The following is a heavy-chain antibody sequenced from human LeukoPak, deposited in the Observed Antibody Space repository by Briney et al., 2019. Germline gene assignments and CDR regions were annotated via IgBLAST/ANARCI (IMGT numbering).Heavy chain of an antibody. D-gene: IGHD3-9*01. J-gene: IGHJ3*02. CDR1: GGSISNYY. Sequence: SETLSLTCIVSGGSISNYYWSWIRQPPGKGLEWIGYIYYSGSTNYNPSLKSRVTISVDTSKNQFSLKLSSVTAADTAVYYCAREIYDILTGYPDAFDIWGQGTMATVSS. CDR3: AREIYDILTGYPDAFDI. CDR2: IYYSGST. V-gene: IGHV4-59*01.